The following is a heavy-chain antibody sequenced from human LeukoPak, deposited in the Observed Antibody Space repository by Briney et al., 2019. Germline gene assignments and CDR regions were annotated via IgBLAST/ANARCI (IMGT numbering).Heavy chain of an antibody. CDR1: GFTFSSYW. V-gene: IGHV3-23*01. CDR3: AKDLGYCSGGSCYSEGY. Sequence: GGSLRLSCAASGFTFSSYWMSWVRQAPGKGLEWVSAISGSGVNTYYADSVKGRFTISRDTSKNMLYLQMSSLRAEDTAVYYCAKDLGYCSGGSCYSEGYWGQGTLVTVSS. CDR2: ISGSGVNT. D-gene: IGHD2-15*01. J-gene: IGHJ4*02.